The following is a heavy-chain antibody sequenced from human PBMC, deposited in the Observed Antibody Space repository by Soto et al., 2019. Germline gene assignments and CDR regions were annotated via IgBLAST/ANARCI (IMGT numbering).Heavy chain of an antibody. V-gene: IGHV3-9*01. D-gene: IGHD4-17*01. CDR2: ISWNSGNL. J-gene: IGHJ4*02. CDR1: GFTFDDYA. Sequence: EVQLVESGGGLVQPGRSLRLSCAASGFTFDDYAMHWVRQGPGKGLEWVSSISWNSGNLGYADSVKGRFTISRDNAKNPLYLKMNRLRGEDTALYYCAKGAATTVFAFNDYWGQGTLVTVSS. CDR3: AKGAATTVFAFNDY.